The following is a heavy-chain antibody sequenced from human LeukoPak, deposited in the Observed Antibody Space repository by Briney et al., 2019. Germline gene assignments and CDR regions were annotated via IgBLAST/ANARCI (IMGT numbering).Heavy chain of an antibody. J-gene: IGHJ4*02. D-gene: IGHD2-15*01. V-gene: IGHV4-59*01. CDR2: IDYSGST. Sequence: SETLSLTCTVSGGAISNYYWSWIRQPPGKGLEWIGYIDYSGSTNYNPSLKSRVTISLDTSNIQFSLKLTSVTAADTAVYYCARAPRRSGGSCCFDYWGQGTLVTVSS. CDR1: GGAISNYY. CDR3: ARAPRRSGGSCCFDY.